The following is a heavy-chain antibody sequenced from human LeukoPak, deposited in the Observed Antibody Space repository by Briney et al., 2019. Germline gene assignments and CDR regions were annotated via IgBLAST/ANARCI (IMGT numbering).Heavy chain of an antibody. CDR2: INHSGST. CDR1: GGSFSGYY. D-gene: IGHD1-1*01. CDR3: ARGRGTWQPAPFDY. V-gene: IGHV4-34*01. J-gene: IGHJ4*02. Sequence: SVTLSLTCAVYGGSFSGYYWSRIRQPPGKGLEWIGEINHSGSTNYNPSLKSRVTISVDTSKNQFSLKLSSVTAADTAVYYCARGRGTWQPAPFDYWGQGTLVTVSS.